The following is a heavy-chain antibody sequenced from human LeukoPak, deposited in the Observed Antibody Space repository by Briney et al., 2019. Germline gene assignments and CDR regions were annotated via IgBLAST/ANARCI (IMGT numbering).Heavy chain of an antibody. V-gene: IGHV3-30*04. Sequence: GGSLRLSCAASGFTFSSYAMHWVRQAPGKGLEWVAVISYDGSNKYYADSVKGRFTISRDNSKNTLYLQMNSLRAEDTAVYYCARDKVQQLVRNPYFDYWGQGTLVTVSS. CDR3: ARDKVQQLVRNPYFDY. CDR1: GFTFSSYA. CDR2: ISYDGSNK. J-gene: IGHJ4*02. D-gene: IGHD6-13*01.